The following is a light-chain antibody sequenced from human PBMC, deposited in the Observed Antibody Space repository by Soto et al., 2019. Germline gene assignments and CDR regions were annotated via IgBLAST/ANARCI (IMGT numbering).Light chain of an antibody. CDR1: SSDVGGYNY. CDR2: EVS. CDR3: SSYTSSSTLV. V-gene: IGLV2-14*01. J-gene: IGLJ2*01. Sequence: QSVLTQPASVSGSPGQSITLSCTGTSSDVGGYNYVSWYQQHPGKAPKLMIYEVSDRPSGVSNRFSGSRSGNTASLTISGLQAEDEADYSCSSYTSSSTLVFGGGTKLTVL.